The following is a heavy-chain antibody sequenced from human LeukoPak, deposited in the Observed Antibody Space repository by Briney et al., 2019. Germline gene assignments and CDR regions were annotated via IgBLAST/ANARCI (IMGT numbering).Heavy chain of an antibody. Sequence: SGNLSLNAAGSGGSISSMNWWSGVRQHPGKGLEWIGEIYHSGSTNYNTSLKTRVTISVDKSKNQFSLTLSSVTAADTAVYYCARVKARATMGVYFDYWGEGTLVTVSS. CDR1: GGSISSMNW. V-gene: IGHV4-4*02. D-gene: IGHD5-12*01. CDR3: ARVKARATMGVYFDY. J-gene: IGHJ4*02. CDR2: IYHSGST.